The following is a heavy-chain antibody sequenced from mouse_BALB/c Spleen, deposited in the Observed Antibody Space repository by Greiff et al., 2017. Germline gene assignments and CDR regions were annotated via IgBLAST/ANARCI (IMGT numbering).Heavy chain of an antibody. CDR2: ISIYYDNT. J-gene: IGHJ2*01. D-gene: IGHD1-1*02. Sequence: QVQLQQSGPELVRPGESVKISCKGSGYTFTDYAIHWVKQSHAKSLEWIGVISIYYDNTNYNQKFKGKATMTVDKSSSTAYMQLKSLTSEDSAVYYCARGGRYFGYWGQGTTLTVSS. V-gene: IGHV1-67*01. CDR1: GYTFTDYA. CDR3: ARGGRYFGY.